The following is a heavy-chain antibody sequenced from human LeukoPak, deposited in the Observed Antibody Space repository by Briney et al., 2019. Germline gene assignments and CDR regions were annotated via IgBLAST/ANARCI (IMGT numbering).Heavy chain of an antibody. CDR1: GFTVSSNY. Sequence: GGSLRLSCAASGFTVSSNYMNWVRQAPGEGLEWVSVIYSGGSTNYADSVKGRFTISRDNSKNTVYLQMNSLRAEDTAVYYCAREPYCSGGSCYHAFDIWGQGTMVTVSS. V-gene: IGHV3-53*01. D-gene: IGHD2-15*01. J-gene: IGHJ3*02. CDR3: AREPYCSGGSCYHAFDI. CDR2: IYSGGST.